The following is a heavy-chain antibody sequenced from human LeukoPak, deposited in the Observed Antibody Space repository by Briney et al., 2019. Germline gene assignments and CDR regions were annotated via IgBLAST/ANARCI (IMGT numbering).Heavy chain of an antibody. V-gene: IGHV1-2*02. CDR2: INPNSGGT. CDR3: ARGGSPIYYYYMYV. CDR1: GYTFTGYF. Sequence: GASVKVSCKASGYTFTGYFMHWVRQAPGQGLEWMGWINPNSGGTNFAQKFQGRVTMARDTSISTAYMELSRLRPDDTAVYYCARGGSPIYYYYMYVWGKGTTVTISS. D-gene: IGHD6-19*01. J-gene: IGHJ6*03.